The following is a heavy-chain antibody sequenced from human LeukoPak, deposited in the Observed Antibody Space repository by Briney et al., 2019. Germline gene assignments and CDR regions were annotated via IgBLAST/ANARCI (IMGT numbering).Heavy chain of an antibody. CDR3: ARVADGPGRAPDY. CDR2: ISTGGSTV. CDR1: GFTFSDFY. V-gene: IGHV3-11*01. J-gene: IGHJ4*02. Sequence: GGSLRLSCAASGFTFSDFYMSWILQSPGKGLEWVSYISTGGSTVYYTDSVKGRFTISRDNAESSLYLQMNSLRAEDTAVYYCARVADGPGRAPDYWGQGTLVTVSS. D-gene: IGHD1-26*01.